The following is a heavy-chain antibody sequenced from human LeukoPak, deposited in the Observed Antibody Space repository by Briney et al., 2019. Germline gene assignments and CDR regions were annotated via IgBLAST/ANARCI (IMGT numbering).Heavy chain of an antibody. J-gene: IGHJ4*02. Sequence: GASVKVSCKASGYTFTNCYIHWVRQAPGQGLEWMGIINPAGGSTGYAQKSQGRVTMTRDTSIGTAYMELSRLRSDDTAVYYCARAYYDILTGHGPHCWWGQGTLVTVSS. CDR3: ARAYYDILTGHGPHCW. CDR2: INPAGGST. V-gene: IGHV1-46*01. CDR1: GYTFTNCY. D-gene: IGHD3-9*01.